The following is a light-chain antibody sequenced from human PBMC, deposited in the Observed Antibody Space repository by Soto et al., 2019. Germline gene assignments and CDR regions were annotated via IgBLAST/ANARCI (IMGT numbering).Light chain of an antibody. CDR1: QSVSTT. V-gene: IGKV3-15*01. CDR2: GAS. J-gene: IGKJ5*01. CDR3: QQRSNWPPIT. Sequence: EVVMTQSPATLSVSPGERATLSCRASQSVSTTLAWYQQKPGQAPRLLIYGASTRATGIPARFSGSGSGTDFTLTISSLEPEDFAVYYCQQRSNWPPITFGQGTRLEI.